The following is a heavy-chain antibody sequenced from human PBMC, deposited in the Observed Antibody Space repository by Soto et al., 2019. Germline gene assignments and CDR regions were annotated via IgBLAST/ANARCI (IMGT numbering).Heavy chain of an antibody. Sequence: ASVKVSCKASGYTFTSYDINWVRQATGQGLEWMGWMNPNSGNTGYAQKFQGRVTMTRNTSISTAYMELSSLRSEDTAVYYCARDSLSSTGWFDPWGQGTLVTVSS. CDR1: GYTFTSYD. J-gene: IGHJ5*02. CDR2: MNPNSGNT. CDR3: ARDSLSSTGWFDP. D-gene: IGHD2-2*01. V-gene: IGHV1-8*01.